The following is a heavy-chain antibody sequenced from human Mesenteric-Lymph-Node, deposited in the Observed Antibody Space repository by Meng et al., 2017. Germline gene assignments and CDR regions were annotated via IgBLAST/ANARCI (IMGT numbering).Heavy chain of an antibody. CDR3: ARDPTVGWDYYYYGMDV. CDR2: IYHSGST. CDR1: GYSISSGYY. J-gene: IGHJ6*02. D-gene: IGHD4-23*01. V-gene: IGHV4-38-2*02. Sequence: SETLSLTCAVSGYSISSGYYCGWIRQPPGKGLEWIGSIYHSGSTYYNPSLKSRVTISVDTSKNQFSLKLSSVTAADTAVYYCARDPTVGWDYYYYGMDVWGQGTTVTVSS.